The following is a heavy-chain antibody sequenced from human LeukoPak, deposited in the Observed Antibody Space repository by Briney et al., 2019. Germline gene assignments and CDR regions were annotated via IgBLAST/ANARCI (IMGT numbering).Heavy chain of an antibody. CDR3: ARSRLVRRDYGDDLVDY. CDR2: ISAYNGNT. V-gene: IGHV1-18*01. Sequence: ASVKVSCKASGYTFTSYGISWVRQAPGQGLEWMGWISAYNGNTNYAQKLQGRVTMTTDTSTSTAYMELRSLRSDDTAVYYCARSRLVRRDYGDDLVDYWGRGTLVTVSS. D-gene: IGHD4-17*01. J-gene: IGHJ4*02. CDR1: GYTFTSYG.